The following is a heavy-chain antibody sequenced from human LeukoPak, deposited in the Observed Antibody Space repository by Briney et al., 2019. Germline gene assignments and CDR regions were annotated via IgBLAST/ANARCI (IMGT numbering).Heavy chain of an antibody. D-gene: IGHD6-13*01. CDR2: INHSGSA. CDR1: GGSFSGYY. V-gene: IGHV4-34*01. J-gene: IGHJ4*02. Sequence: PSETLSLTCAVSGGSFSGYYWTWIRQPPGKGLEWIGEINHSGSANYNPSLKSRVTISLDTSKNQFSLKLSSVTAADTAVYYCARGYSRAYYFDYWGQGTLVTVSS. CDR3: ARGYSRAYYFDY.